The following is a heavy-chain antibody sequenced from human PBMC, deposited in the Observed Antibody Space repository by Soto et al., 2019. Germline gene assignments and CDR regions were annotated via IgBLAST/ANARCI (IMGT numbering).Heavy chain of an antibody. CDR3: ARAVKQQLANANNNFDY. V-gene: IGHV4-31*03. CDR1: GGSVSSGGYY. CDR2: IYYSGST. Sequence: TSETLSLTCTVSGGSVSSGGYYWSWIRQHPGKGLEWIGYIYYSGSTYYNPSLKSRVTISVDTSKNQFSLKLSSVTAADTAVYYCARAVKQQLANANNNFDYWGQGTLVTVSS. J-gene: IGHJ4*02. D-gene: IGHD6-13*01.